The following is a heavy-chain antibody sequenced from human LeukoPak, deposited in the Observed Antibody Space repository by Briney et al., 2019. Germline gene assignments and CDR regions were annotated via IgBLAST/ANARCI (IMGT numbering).Heavy chain of an antibody. V-gene: IGHV4-4*07. D-gene: IGHD3-3*01. CDR3: AREAIFGVVPEYYFDS. CDR2: IYTSGST. J-gene: IGHJ4*02. CDR1: GGSISSYY. Sequence: PSETLSLTCTVSGGSISSYYWSWIRQPAGKGLEWIGRIYTSGSTNYNPSLKSRVTMSVDTSKNQFSLKLTSVTAADTAVYYCAREAIFGVVPEYYFDSWGRGTLVTVSS.